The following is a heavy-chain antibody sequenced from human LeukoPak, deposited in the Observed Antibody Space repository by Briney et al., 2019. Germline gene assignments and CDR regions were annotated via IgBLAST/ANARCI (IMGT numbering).Heavy chain of an antibody. J-gene: IGHJ4*02. V-gene: IGHV3-53*01. CDR2: IYSDNT. Sequence: GGSLRLSCTVSGFTVSSNSMSWVRQAPGKGLEWVSFIYSDNTHYSDSVKGRFTISRDNSKNTLYLQMNSLRTEDTAVYYCAKGSLSLMGVFDYWGQGTLVTVSS. CDR3: AKGSLSLMGVFDY. D-gene: IGHD2-8*01. CDR1: GFTVSSNS.